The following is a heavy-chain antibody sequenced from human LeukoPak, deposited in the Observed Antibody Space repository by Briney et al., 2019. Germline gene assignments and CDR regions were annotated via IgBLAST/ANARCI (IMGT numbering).Heavy chain of an antibody. CDR1: GFTFSSYW. D-gene: IGHD3-10*01. J-gene: IGHJ6*03. CDR2: IKQDGSEK. Sequence: LPGGSLRLSCAASGFTFSSYWMSWVRQAPGKGLEWVANIKQDGSEKYYVDSVKGRFTISRDNAKNSLYLQMNSLRAEDTAVYYCARDHGSGSPISYYYYYYMDVWGKGTTVTISS. V-gene: IGHV3-7*01. CDR3: ARDHGSGSPISYYYYYYMDV.